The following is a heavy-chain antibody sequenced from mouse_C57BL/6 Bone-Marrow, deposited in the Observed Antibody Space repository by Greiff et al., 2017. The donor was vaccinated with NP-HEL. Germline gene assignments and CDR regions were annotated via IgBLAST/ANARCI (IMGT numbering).Heavy chain of an antibody. Sequence: EVKLMESGGGLVQSGRSLRLSCATSGFTFSDFYMEWVRQAPGKGLEWIAASRNKANDYTTEYSASVKGRFIVSRDTSQSILYLQMNALRAEDTAIYYCARERPPMITYFDYWGQGTTLTVSS. D-gene: IGHD2-4*01. CDR2: SRNKANDYTT. J-gene: IGHJ2*01. CDR1: GFTFSDFY. V-gene: IGHV7-1*01. CDR3: ARERPPMITYFDY.